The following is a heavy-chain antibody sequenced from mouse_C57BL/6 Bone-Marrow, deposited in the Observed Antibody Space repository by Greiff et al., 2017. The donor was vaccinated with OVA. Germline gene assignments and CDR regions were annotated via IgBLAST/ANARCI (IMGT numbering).Heavy chain of an antibody. J-gene: IGHJ1*03. D-gene: IGHD1-1*01. V-gene: IGHV10-1*01. Sequence: EVMLVESGGGLVQPKGSLKLSCAASGFSFNTYAMNWVRQAPGTGLEWVARIRSKSNNYATYYADSVKDRFTISRDDSESMLYLQMNNLKTEDTAMDYCVRLSGSSYWYFDVWGTGTTVTVSS. CDR3: VRLSGSSYWYFDV. CDR2: IRSKSNNYAT. CDR1: GFSFNTYA.